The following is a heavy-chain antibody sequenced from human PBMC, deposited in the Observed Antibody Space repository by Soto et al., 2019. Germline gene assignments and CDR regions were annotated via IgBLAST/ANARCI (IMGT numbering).Heavy chain of an antibody. V-gene: IGHV1-69*13. CDR3: AREFEVVVAATGGGFDP. CDR1: GGTFSSYA. CDR2: IIPIFGTA. J-gene: IGHJ5*02. D-gene: IGHD2-15*01. Sequence: GASVKVSCKASGGTFSSYAISWVRQAPGQGLEWMGGIIPIFGTANYAQKFQGRVTITADESTSTAYMELSSLRSEDTAVYYCAREFEVVVAATGGGFDPWGQGTLVTVSS.